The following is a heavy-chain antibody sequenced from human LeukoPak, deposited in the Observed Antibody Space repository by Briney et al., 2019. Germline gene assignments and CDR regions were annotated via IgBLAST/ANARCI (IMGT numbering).Heavy chain of an antibody. Sequence: PSETLSLTCTVSDFSISRGYYWGWIRQPPGKGLECIGTIYHSGTTYYSPSLKTRVTISVDTSKNQFSLELSSVTAADTAVYYCARVCPDIVVVPAEYWYFDLWGRGTLVTVSS. D-gene: IGHD2-2*01. CDR2: IYHSGTT. CDR3: ARVCPDIVVVPAEYWYFDL. J-gene: IGHJ2*01. V-gene: IGHV4-38-2*02. CDR1: DFSISRGYY.